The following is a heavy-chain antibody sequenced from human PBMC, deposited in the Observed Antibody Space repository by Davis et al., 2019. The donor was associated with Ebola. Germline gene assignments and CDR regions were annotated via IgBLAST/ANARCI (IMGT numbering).Heavy chain of an antibody. CDR2: IKKDGSEK. V-gene: IGHV3-7*03. J-gene: IGHJ6*04. Sequence: GESLKISCAASGFPFTDYWMSWVRQLPGKGLEWVANIKKDGSEKYYADSVKGRFTISRDNAKNSLYLQMNSLRAEDTALYYCAKATYSSSWYTVLDYYYGMDVWGKGTTVTVSS. CDR1: GFPFTDYW. CDR3: AKATYSSSWYTVLDYYYGMDV. D-gene: IGHD6-13*01.